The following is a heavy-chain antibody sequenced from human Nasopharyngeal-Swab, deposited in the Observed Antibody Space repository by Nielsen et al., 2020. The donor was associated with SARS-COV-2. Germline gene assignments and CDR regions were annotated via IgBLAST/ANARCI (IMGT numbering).Heavy chain of an antibody. J-gene: IGHJ4*02. CDR3: AREYCSGGSCYIHYFDY. CDR2: INHSGSI. V-gene: IGHV4-34*01. Sequence: WIRQPPGKGLEWIGEINHSGSINYNPSLKSRVTISVDTSKNQFSLKLSSVTAADTAVYYCAREYCSGGSCYIHYFDYWGQGILVTVSS. D-gene: IGHD2-15*01.